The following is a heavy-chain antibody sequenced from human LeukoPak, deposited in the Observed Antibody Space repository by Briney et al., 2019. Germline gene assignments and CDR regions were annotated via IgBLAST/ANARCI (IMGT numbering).Heavy chain of an antibody. D-gene: IGHD3-22*01. V-gene: IGHV1-2*02. CDR3: ASLGDYYDSSGLNYFDY. J-gene: IGHJ4*02. CDR1: GYTFTGYH. CDR2: LSHSSGGT. Sequence: ASVPVSCMASGYTFTGYHMHWVRQAPGQGLAWMGWLSHSSGGTNYEQKCQGRVTMSRDTSISTAYMELSRLRSDDTAVYYCASLGDYYDSSGLNYFDYWGQGTLVSVSS.